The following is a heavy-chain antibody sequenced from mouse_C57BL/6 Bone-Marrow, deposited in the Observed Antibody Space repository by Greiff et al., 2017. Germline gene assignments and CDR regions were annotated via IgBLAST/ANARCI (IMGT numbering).Heavy chain of an antibody. CDR3: AREGVYDGYYSWFAY. D-gene: IGHD2-3*01. V-gene: IGHV1-63*01. J-gene: IGHJ3*01. Sequence: VQLQQSGAELVRPGTSVKMSCKASGYTFTNYWIGWAKQRPGHGLEWIGDIYPGGGCTNYNEKFKGKATLTADKSSSTAYMQFSSLTSEDSAIYYCAREGVYDGYYSWFAYWGQGTLVTVSA. CDR2: IYPGGGCT. CDR1: GYTFTNYW.